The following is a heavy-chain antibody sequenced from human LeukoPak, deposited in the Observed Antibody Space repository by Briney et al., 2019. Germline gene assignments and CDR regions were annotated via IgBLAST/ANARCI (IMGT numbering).Heavy chain of an antibody. D-gene: IGHD1-1*01. J-gene: IGHJ1*01. V-gene: IGHV3-43*01. CDR1: GFTFRDYN. Sequence: GGSLRLSCAASGFTFRDYNMHWVRQAPGKGLEWVSHIKWDDGSTYYADSVKGRFTISRDNSKNSLYLQMNSLRAEDTALYYCAKDRERFGSGPIRHWGQGTLVTVCS. CDR3: AKDRERFGSGPIRH. CDR2: IKWDDGST.